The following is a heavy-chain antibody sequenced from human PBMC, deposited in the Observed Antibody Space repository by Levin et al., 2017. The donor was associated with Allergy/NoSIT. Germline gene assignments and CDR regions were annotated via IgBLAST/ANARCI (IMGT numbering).Heavy chain of an antibody. Sequence: GESLKISCKASGYTFTSYGISWVRQAPGQGLEWMGWISAYNGNTNYAQKLQGRVTMTTDTSTSTAYMELRSLRSDDTAVYYCARDDSSGRRGFDPWGQGTLVTVSS. CDR1: GYTFTSYG. D-gene: IGHD3-22*01. CDR3: ARDDSSGRRGFDP. CDR2: ISAYNGNT. V-gene: IGHV1-18*01. J-gene: IGHJ5*02.